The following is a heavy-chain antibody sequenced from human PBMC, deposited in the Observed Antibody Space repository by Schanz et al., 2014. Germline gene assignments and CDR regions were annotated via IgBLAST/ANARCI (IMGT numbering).Heavy chain of an antibody. Sequence: QVQLVQSGAEVKKPGASVKVSCKASGYPFTNYYIHWVRQAPGQGPELMGWINAHTGNTQYAQKFQGRVNMTRDTVTTTVHLELTRLRTDDTAIYYCARVHIATYHYNSPGAFDIWGQGTRVTVSS. V-gene: IGHV1-2*02. CDR3: ARVHIATYHYNSPGAFDI. J-gene: IGHJ3*02. D-gene: IGHD3-10*01. CDR2: INAHTGNT. CDR1: GYPFTNYY.